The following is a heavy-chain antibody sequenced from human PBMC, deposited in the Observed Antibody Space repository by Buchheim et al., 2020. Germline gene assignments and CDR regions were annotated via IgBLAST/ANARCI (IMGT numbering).Heavy chain of an antibody. V-gene: IGHV3-66*01. CDR1: GFTFSSYS. Sequence: EVQLVESGGGLVKPGGSLRLSCAASGFTFSSYSMNWVRQAPGKGLEWVSSIYGGATTYYAASVKCRFTISTDETRNTVYLQMRSLRVEDAAVCYCARDTDSRERADWWGPGTL. D-gene: IGHD1-26*01. CDR3: ARDTDSRERADW. J-gene: IGHJ4*02. CDR2: IYGGATT.